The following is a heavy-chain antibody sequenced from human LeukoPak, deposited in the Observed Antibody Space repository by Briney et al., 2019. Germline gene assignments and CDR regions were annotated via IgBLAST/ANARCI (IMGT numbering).Heavy chain of an antibody. CDR1: GFTFSTYS. CDR2: ISSSSSYI. Sequence: PGGSLRLSCAASGFTFSTYSMNWVRQAPGKGLEWVSSISSSSSYIYYADSVKGRFTISRDNAKNSLYLQMNSLRAEDTAAYYCARVVAADHYFDYWGQGTLVTVSS. J-gene: IGHJ4*02. CDR3: ARVVAADHYFDY. V-gene: IGHV3-21*01. D-gene: IGHD2-2*01.